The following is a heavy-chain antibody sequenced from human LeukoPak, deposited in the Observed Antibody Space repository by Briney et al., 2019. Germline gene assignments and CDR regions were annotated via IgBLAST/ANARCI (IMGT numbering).Heavy chain of an antibody. CDR3: ARAVGGFDP. CDR1: GGSISSSSYY. V-gene: IGHV4-39*07. J-gene: IGHJ5*02. CDR2: IYHSGST. Sequence: SETLSLTCTVSGGSISSSSYYWGWIRQPPGKGLEWIGSIYHSGSTYYNPSLKSRVTISVDTSKNQFSLKLSSVTAADTAVYYCARAVGGFDPWGQGTLVTVSS. D-gene: IGHD2-2*01.